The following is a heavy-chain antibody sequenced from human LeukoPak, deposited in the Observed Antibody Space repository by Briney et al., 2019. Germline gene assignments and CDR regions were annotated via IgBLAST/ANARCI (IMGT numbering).Heavy chain of an antibody. V-gene: IGHV1-8*01. Sequence: ASMKVSCKASGYTFISYDINWVRQATGQGLEWMGWMSPNSGNTGYAQKFQGRVTMTRNTSISTAYMELSSLRSEDTAVYYCARGSLRYYYDSSGSYDAFDIWGQGTMVTVSS. CDR2: MSPNSGNT. J-gene: IGHJ3*02. CDR1: GYTFISYD. CDR3: ARGSLRYYYDSSGSYDAFDI. D-gene: IGHD3-22*01.